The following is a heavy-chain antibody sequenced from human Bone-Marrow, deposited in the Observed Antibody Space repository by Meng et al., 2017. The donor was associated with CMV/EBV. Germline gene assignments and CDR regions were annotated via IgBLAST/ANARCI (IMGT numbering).Heavy chain of an antibody. J-gene: IGHJ4*02. Sequence: ASVKVSCKASGYTFTGYYMHWVRQAPGQGLEWMGWMNPNSGNTGDAQKFQGRITMTRDTSTSTAYMELSSLTSEDTAVYFCARGGGTVRFLEWLNYWGQGTLVTVSS. D-gene: IGHD3-3*01. CDR2: MNPNSGNT. CDR3: ARGGGTVRFLEWLNY. CDR1: GYTFTGYY. V-gene: IGHV1-8*02.